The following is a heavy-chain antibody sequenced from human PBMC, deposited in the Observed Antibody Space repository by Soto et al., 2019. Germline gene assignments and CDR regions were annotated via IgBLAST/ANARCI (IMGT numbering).Heavy chain of an antibody. V-gene: IGHV1-3*01. CDR1: GYTFTSYA. Sequence: QVQLVQSGAEVKKPGASVKVSCKASGYTFTSYAMHWVRQAPGQRLEWMGWINAGNGNTKYSQKFQGRVTITRDTSASTAYMAPSSLRTEDRAMYYCARGPGGPDAPGDYWGQGPLVTVSS. CDR3: ARGPGGPDAPGDY. J-gene: IGHJ4*02. D-gene: IGHD2-15*01. CDR2: INAGNGNT.